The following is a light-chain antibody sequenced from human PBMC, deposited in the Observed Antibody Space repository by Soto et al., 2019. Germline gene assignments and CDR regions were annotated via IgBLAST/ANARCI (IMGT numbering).Light chain of an antibody. CDR3: SSYTSSLVV. CDR2: DVS. Sequence: QSVLTQPASVSGSPGQSITISCTGTSSDVGGYNYVSWYQQHPGKAPKLMIYDVSNRPSGVSNRVSGSKSGNTASLTISGLQAEDEADYYCSSYTSSLVVFGGGTKVTVL. V-gene: IGLV2-14*01. CDR1: SSDVGGYNY. J-gene: IGLJ2*01.